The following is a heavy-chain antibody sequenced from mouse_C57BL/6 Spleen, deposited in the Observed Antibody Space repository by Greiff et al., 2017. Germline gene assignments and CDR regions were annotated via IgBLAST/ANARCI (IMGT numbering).Heavy chain of an antibody. J-gene: IGHJ1*03. CDR2: INPSNGDT. D-gene: IGHD2-4*01. Sequence: QVHVKQPGTELVKPGASVKLSCKASGYTFTSYWIQWVKQRPGQGLEWIGNINPSNGDTNYNEKFKNKATLTVDKSSSTAYMQLSSLTSEDSAVYFCAKEVYDYDEYWYFDIWGTGTTVTVSS. CDR3: AKEVYDYDEYWYFDI. V-gene: IGHV1-53*01. CDR1: GYTFTSYW.